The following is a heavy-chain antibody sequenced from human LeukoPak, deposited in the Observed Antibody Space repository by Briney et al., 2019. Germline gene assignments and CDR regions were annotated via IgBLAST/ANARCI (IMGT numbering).Heavy chain of an antibody. Sequence: SETLSLTCAVYGGSFSGYYWSWIRQPPGKGLEWIGEINHSGSTNHNPSLKSRVTISVDTSKNQFSLKLSSVTAADTAVYYCARVAFAATSSHFDYLGQGTLVTVSS. J-gene: IGHJ4*02. CDR2: INHSGST. V-gene: IGHV4-34*01. CDR3: ARVAFAATSSHFDY. CDR1: GGSFSGYY. D-gene: IGHD2-15*01.